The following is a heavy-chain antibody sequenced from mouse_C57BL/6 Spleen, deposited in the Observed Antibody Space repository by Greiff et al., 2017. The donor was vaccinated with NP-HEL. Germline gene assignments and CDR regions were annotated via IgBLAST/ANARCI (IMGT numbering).Heavy chain of an antibody. D-gene: IGHD1-1*01. CDR1: GYTFTSYW. J-gene: IGHJ2*01. CDR2: IHPNSGST. V-gene: IGHV1-64*01. CDR3: ARDPFGYYGSSPDY. Sequence: VQLQQSGAELVKPGASVELSCKASGYTFTSYWMHWVKQRPGQGLEWIGMIHPNSGSTNYNEKFKSKATLTVDKSSSTAYMQLSSLTSEDSAVYYCARDPFGYYGSSPDYWGQGTTLTVSS.